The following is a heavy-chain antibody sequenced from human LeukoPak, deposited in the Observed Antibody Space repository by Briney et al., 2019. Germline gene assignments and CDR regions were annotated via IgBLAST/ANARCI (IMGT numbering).Heavy chain of an antibody. CDR3: ARGGYYGSGNDFRFDP. Sequence: SETLSLTCTISGGSISSYYWSWIRQPAGKALEWLGRLSPTGSTNYNPSLKSRVTISVDTSKNQFSLKLSSVTAADTAIYYCARGGYYGSGNDFRFDPWGQGTLVTVSS. CDR1: GGSISSYY. D-gene: IGHD3-10*01. V-gene: IGHV4-4*07. J-gene: IGHJ5*02. CDR2: LSPTGST.